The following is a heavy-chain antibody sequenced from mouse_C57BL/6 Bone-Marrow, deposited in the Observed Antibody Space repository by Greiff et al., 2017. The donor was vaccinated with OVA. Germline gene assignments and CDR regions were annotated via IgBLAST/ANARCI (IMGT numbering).Heavy chain of an antibody. J-gene: IGHJ1*03. CDR3: VYSNSYWYLDV. CDR2: IDPSDSET. CDR1: GYTFTSYW. Sequence: QVQLQQPGAELVRPGSSVKLSCKASGYTFTSYWMHWVKQRPIQGLEWIGNIDPSDSETHYNQKFKDKATLTVDKSSSTAYMQLSSLTSVDSAVYYCVYSNSYWYLDVWGTGTTVTVSS. V-gene: IGHV1-52*01. D-gene: IGHD2-5*01.